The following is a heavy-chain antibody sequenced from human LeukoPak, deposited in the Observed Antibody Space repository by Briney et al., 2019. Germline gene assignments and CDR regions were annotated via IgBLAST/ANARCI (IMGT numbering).Heavy chain of an antibody. Sequence: PGGSLRLSCAASGFTFSDSWMSWVRQAPGNGLEWVANMNQDGSEKDYVDSVKGRFTISRDNARNSLYLQMGSLRAEGTAVYYCATYTHWVAGDVWGQGTTVTVSS. J-gene: IGHJ6*02. CDR1: GFTFSDSW. D-gene: IGHD3-16*01. V-gene: IGHV3-7*01. CDR3: ATYTHWVAGDV. CDR2: MNQDGSEK.